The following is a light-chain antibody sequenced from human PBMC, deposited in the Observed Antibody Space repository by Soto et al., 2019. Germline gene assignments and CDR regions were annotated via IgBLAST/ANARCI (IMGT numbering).Light chain of an antibody. CDR3: QQYDGYAWT. CDR1: ESIGSW. J-gene: IGKJ1*01. V-gene: IGKV1-5*03. CDR2: KAS. Sequence: DIQMTQSPSTLSASVGDRVTISCRASESIGSWLAWYQQKPGKAPKLLIYKASSLESGVPSRFSGSGSGTEFTLTISSLQPDDFATYFCQQYDGYAWTFGRGTKMEIK.